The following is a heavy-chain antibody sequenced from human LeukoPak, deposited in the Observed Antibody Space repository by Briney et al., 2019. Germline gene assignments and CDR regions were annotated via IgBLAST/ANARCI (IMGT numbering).Heavy chain of an antibody. V-gene: IGHV1-18*04. Sequence: ASVKVSCKASGYTFTSYGIRWVRQAPGQGLEWMGWISAYNGNTNYAQKLQGRVTMTTDTSTSTAYMELRSLRSDDTAVYYCARDVWSSGWYFAFDIWGQGTMVTVSS. D-gene: IGHD6-19*01. CDR3: ARDVWSSGWYFAFDI. CDR1: GYTFTSYG. J-gene: IGHJ3*02. CDR2: ISAYNGNT.